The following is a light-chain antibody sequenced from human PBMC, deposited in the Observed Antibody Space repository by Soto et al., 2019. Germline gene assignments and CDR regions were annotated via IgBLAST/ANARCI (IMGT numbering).Light chain of an antibody. Sequence: IVLAQSPATLSLSPGKRPTLACRASQNISNYLIWYQQKTGQAPRLLIYDVSNRDTGIPARFSGSGSGTDCSLTISSLEPEDFSVYYCQQRSHSPRTFGQGTKVDIK. CDR2: DVS. V-gene: IGKV3-11*01. J-gene: IGKJ1*01. CDR3: QQRSHSPRT. CDR1: QNISNY.